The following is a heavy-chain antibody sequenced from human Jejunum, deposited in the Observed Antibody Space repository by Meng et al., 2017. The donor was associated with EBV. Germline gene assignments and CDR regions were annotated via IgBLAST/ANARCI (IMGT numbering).Heavy chain of an antibody. V-gene: IGHV3-74*01. CDR2: ISDDGSVT. Sequence: EVQLVESGGGLVQRGGCLRLSCAASGFTFNSYWMDWVRQVPGKGLVWVSRISDDGSVTTYAGSVKRRFTISRDNAKNTLHLQMNSLRVEDTAVYYCARIGGINDFDFWGQGTLVTVSS. D-gene: IGHD1-26*01. CDR3: ARIGGINDFDF. J-gene: IGHJ4*02. CDR1: GFTFNSYW.